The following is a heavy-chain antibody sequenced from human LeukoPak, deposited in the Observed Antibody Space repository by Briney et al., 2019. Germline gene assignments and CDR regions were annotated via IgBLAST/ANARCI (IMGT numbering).Heavy chain of an antibody. CDR2: IKQDGSEK. V-gene: IGHV3-7*01. D-gene: IGHD6-6*01. CDR1: GFTFSSYW. J-gene: IGHJ4*02. Sequence: GGSLRLSCAASGFTFSSYWMSWVRQAPGKGLEWVANIKQDGSEKYYVDSVKGRFTISRDNAKNSLYLQMNSLRAEDTAVYYCARVSSSSELDVDYWGQGTLVTVSS. CDR3: ARVSSSSELDVDY.